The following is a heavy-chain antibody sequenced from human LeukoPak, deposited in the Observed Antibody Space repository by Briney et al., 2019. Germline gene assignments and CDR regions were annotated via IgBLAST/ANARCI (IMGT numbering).Heavy chain of an antibody. Sequence: ASVKVSCKASGYTFTSYDINWVRQATGQGLEWMGWMNPNSSNTGYAQKFQGRVTMTRNTSISTAYMELSSLRSEDTAVYYCARRLMSRRDWFDPWGQGTLVTVSS. D-gene: IGHD3-16*01. V-gene: IGHV1-8*01. CDR1: GYTFTSYD. J-gene: IGHJ5*02. CDR3: ARRLMSRRDWFDP. CDR2: MNPNSSNT.